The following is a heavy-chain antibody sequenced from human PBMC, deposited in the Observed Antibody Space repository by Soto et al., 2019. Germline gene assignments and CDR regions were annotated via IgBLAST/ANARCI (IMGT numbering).Heavy chain of an antibody. CDR1: GFIFSNYA. V-gene: IGHV3-30-3*01. Sequence: QVQLVESGGGVVQPGRSLRLSCAASGFIFSNYAMHWVRQAPGKGLEWVAVISYDGGNEYYADSLKGRFTISRDNSKNTLYLQMNSLRTEDTAVYYCARDRHSDSWHNQIDYWGQGTLVTVAS. J-gene: IGHJ4*02. D-gene: IGHD6-6*01. CDR3: ARDRHSDSWHNQIDY. CDR2: ISYDGGNE.